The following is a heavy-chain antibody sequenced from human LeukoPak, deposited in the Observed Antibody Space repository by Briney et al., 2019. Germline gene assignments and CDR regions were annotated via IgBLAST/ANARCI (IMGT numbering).Heavy chain of an antibody. J-gene: IGHJ4*02. V-gene: IGHV4-39*01. CDR1: GGSISSSSYY. D-gene: IGHD3-16*02. CDR3: ARLGNPMATYDYVWGSHRYFHY. CDR2: IYYSGST. Sequence: SETLSLTCTVSGGSISSSSYYWGWIRQPPGKGLEWFGSIYYSGSTYHNPSLKSRVTISVDTSKNQFSLKLSSVTAADTAVYYCARLGNPMATYDYVWGSHRYFHYWGQGTLVTVSS.